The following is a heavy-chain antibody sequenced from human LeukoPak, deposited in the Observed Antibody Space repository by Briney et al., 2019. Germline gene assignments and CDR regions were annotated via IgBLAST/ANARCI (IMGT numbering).Heavy chain of an antibody. V-gene: IGHV4-59*01. CDR1: DGSITNYD. J-gene: IGHJ3*02. Sequence: PSETLSLTCTVSDGSITNYDWSWVRQPPGKGLEFIGHVHYSGTTNYNPSLRSRVTISIDTSKKHFFLKLKSVTAADTAVYYCARERDIVVVPADSDAFDIWGQGTMVTVSS. CDR2: VHYSGTT. CDR3: ARERDIVVVPADSDAFDI. D-gene: IGHD2-2*01.